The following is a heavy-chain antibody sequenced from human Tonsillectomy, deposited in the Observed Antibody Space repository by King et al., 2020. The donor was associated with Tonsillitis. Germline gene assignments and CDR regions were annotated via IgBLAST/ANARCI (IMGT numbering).Heavy chain of an antibody. Sequence: EVQLVESGGGLVQPGRSLRLSCTASGFPFGDNGMSWFRQAPGKGLEWVGFIRSKAFGGTAYYAASVQGRFTISRDEYRSIAYLQMNSLKTEDTAVYYCTRVHWAYYDSSGYYLAYWGQGTLVTVSS. CDR2: IRSKAFGGTA. V-gene: IGHV3-49*03. J-gene: IGHJ4*02. CDR3: TRVHWAYYDSSGYYLAY. D-gene: IGHD3-22*01. CDR1: GFPFGDNG.